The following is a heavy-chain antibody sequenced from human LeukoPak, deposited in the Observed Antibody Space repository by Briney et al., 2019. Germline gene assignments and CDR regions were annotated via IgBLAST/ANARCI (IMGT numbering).Heavy chain of an antibody. J-gene: IGHJ4*02. D-gene: IGHD6-19*01. CDR2: ISGDGGST. CDR1: GFIFDNYA. Sequence: GGSLRLSCAAPGFIFDNYAIHWVRQAPGKGLEWASLISGDGGSTFYADSVRGRFTISRDNTRKSLSLQMSSLRSEDTALYYCARESETSGWYDYWGQGTLVTVSS. V-gene: IGHV3-43*02. CDR3: ARESETSGWYDY.